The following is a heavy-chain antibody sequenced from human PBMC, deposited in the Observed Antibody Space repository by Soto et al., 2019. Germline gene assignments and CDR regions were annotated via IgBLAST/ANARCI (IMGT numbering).Heavy chain of an antibody. J-gene: IGHJ5*02. CDR2: ISGGNT. V-gene: IGHV3-23*01. Sequence: EVQLLESGGGLVQPGASLRLSCAASGFTFSNYGMSWVRQAPGKGLEWVSSISGGNTFYAGSVKGRFTISRDNSKNTLYLQMNSLTAEDTAVYYCAKAPSSDCNSGACSLRSWGQGTLVTVSS. D-gene: IGHD2-21*02. CDR3: AKAPSSDCNSGACSLRS. CDR1: GFTFSNYG.